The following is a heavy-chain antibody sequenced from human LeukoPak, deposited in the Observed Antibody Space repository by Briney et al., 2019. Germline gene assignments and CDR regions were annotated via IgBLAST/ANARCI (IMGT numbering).Heavy chain of an antibody. V-gene: IGHV1-2*02. CDR2: INPNSGGT. CDR1: GYTPTGYY. J-gene: IGHJ4*02. Sequence: GASVTVSFKGSGYTPTGYYMHWVRPAPGQGLEWVGWINPNSGGTNYAQKFQGRVTMTRDTSISTAYMELSRLRSDDTAVYYCARDSTVRGVIPFDYWGQGTLVTVSS. CDR3: ARDSTVRGVIPFDY. D-gene: IGHD3-10*01.